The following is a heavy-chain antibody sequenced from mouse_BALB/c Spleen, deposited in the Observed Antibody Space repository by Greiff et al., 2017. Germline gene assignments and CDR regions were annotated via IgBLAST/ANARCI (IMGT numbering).Heavy chain of an antibody. CDR2: IWTGGGT. J-gene: IGHJ4*01. Sequence: VQLQQSGPGLVAPSQSLSITCTVSGFSLTSYDISWIRQPPGKGLEWLGVIWTGGGTNYNSAFMSRLSISKDNSKSQVFLKMNSLQTDDTAIYYCVREDYHAMDYWGQGTSVTVSS. CDR3: VREDYHAMDY. V-gene: IGHV2-9-2*01. CDR1: GFSLTSYD.